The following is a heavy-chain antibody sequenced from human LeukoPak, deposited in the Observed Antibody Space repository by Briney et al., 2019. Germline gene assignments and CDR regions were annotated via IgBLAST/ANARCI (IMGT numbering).Heavy chain of an antibody. CDR2: IYYSGST. D-gene: IGHD3-10*01. V-gene: IGHV4-59*08. J-gene: IGHJ6*02. CDR3: ARASLSRYYYYGMDV. Sequence: PSETLSLTCTVSGGSISSYYWSWIRQPPGKGLEWIGYIYYSGSTNYSPSLKSRVTISVDTSKNQFSLKLSSVAAADTAVYYCARASLSRYYYYGMDVWGQGTTVTVSS. CDR1: GGSISSYY.